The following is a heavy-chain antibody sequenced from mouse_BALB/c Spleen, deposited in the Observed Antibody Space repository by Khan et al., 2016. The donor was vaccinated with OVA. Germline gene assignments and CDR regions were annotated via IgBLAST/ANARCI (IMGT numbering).Heavy chain of an antibody. CDR3: ARPPITTVVATSYWFFDV. CDR1: GFTFSSYA. V-gene: IGHV5-9-3*01. Sequence: EVELVESGGGLVKPGGSLKLSCAASGFTFSSYAMSWVRQTPEKRLEWVATISSGGNYTYYPVSVKGRFTISRDNAKNTLYLQLSSLRSEDTAMYYCARPPITTVVATSYWFFDVWGAGTTVTVSS. CDR2: ISSGGNYT. J-gene: IGHJ1*01. D-gene: IGHD1-1*01.